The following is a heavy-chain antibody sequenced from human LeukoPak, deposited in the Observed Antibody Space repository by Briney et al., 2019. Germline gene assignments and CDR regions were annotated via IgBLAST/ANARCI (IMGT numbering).Heavy chain of an antibody. V-gene: IGHV3-23*01. CDR1: GFTFSSYD. CDR3: AKEDVNYYTSGSYFG. D-gene: IGHD3-10*01. Sequence: GGSLRLSCAASGFTFSSYDMNWVRQAPGKGLEWVSHISGSGGSTYYADSVKGRFTISRDNSKNTLYLQMSSLRAEDTAVYYCAKEDVNYYTSGSYFGWGQGTLVTVSS. CDR2: ISGSGGST. J-gene: IGHJ4*02.